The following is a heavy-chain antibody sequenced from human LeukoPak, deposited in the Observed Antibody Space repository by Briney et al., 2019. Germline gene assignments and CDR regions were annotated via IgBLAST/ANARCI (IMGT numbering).Heavy chain of an antibody. CDR2: ISANGGSA. Sequence: GGSLRLSCSASGFTFNSYAMHWVRQAPGKGLEYVSAISANGGSAYYADSVKGRFNVSRDNSKNTVYLQMTSLGAEDTAVYYCVKVGMGMIGGLEYWGQGTLVTVSS. D-gene: IGHD3-16*01. CDR3: VKVGMGMIGGLEY. CDR1: GFTFNSYA. J-gene: IGHJ4*02. V-gene: IGHV3-64D*06.